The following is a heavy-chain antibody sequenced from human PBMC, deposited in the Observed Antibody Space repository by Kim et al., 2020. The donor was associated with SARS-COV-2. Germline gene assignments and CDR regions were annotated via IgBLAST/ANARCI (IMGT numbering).Heavy chain of an antibody. Sequence: GGSLRLSCAASGFTFSSYDMHWVRQATGKGLEWVSAIGTAGDTYYPGSAKGRFTISRENAKNSLYLQMNSLRAGDTAVYYCARAVSGSYFPAYYYYGMDVWGQGTTVTVS. D-gene: IGHD1-26*01. CDR2: IGTAGDT. CDR1: GFTFSSYD. V-gene: IGHV3-13*04. CDR3: ARAVSGSYFPAYYYYGMDV. J-gene: IGHJ6*02.